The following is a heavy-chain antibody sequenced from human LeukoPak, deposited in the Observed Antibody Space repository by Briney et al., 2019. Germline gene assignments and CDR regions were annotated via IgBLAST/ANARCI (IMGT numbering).Heavy chain of an antibody. V-gene: IGHV3-33*01. Sequence: GGSLRLACAASGITFSSYGMHLVRQAPGKGLEWVAVIWNDGSNKYYADSVKGRFTISRDNSKNTLYLQMNSLRAEDTAVYYCARACSSTSCYKDWGQGTLVTVSS. CDR2: IWNDGSNK. J-gene: IGHJ4*02. CDR1: GITFSSYG. CDR3: ARACSSTSCYKD. D-gene: IGHD2-2*01.